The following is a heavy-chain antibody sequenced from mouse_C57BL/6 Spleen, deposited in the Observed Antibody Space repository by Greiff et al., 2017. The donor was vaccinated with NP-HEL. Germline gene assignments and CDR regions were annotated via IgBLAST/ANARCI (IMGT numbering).Heavy chain of an antibody. CDR2: IYPSDSET. J-gene: IGHJ1*03. Sequence: QVQLLQPGAELVRPGSSVKLSCKASGYTFTSYWMDWVKQRPGQGLEWIGNIYPSDSETHYNQKFKDKATLTVDKSSNTAYMQLSSLQSEDSAVDYCARGKYYGSSAWYFDVWGTGTTVTVSS. V-gene: IGHV1-61*01. CDR3: ARGKYYGSSAWYFDV. CDR1: GYTFTSYW. D-gene: IGHD1-1*01.